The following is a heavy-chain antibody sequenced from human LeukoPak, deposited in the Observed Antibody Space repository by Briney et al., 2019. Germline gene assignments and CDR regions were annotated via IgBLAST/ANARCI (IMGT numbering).Heavy chain of an antibody. Sequence: GGSLRLSCAASGFTFDDYGMSWVRQAPGKVLEWVSGINWNGGSTGYADSVKGRFTISRDNAKNSLYLQMNSLRAEDTALYHCAREVGSGYYYYMDVWGKGTTVTISS. J-gene: IGHJ6*03. D-gene: IGHD3-10*01. CDR2: INWNGGST. V-gene: IGHV3-20*01. CDR3: AREVGSGYYYYMDV. CDR1: GFTFDDYG.